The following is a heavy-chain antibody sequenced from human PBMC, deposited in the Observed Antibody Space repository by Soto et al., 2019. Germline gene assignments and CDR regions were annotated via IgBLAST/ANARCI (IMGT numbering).Heavy chain of an antibody. D-gene: IGHD4-17*01. CDR1: GGSISSYY. CDR3: ARDNGDLPYKYYFDY. Sequence: PSETLSLTCTVSGGSISSYYWSWIRQPPGKGLEWIGYIYYSGSTNYNPSLKSRVTISVDTSKNQFSLKLSSVTAADTAVYYCARDNGDLPYKYYFDYWGQGTLVTVSS. V-gene: IGHV4-59*01. J-gene: IGHJ4*02. CDR2: IYYSGST.